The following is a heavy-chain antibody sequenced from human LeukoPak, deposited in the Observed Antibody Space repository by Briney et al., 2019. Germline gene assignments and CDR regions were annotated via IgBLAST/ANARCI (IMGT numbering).Heavy chain of an antibody. CDR3: AKDPLSKSGGWYYFDY. CDR2: IRYDGNNR. J-gene: IGHJ4*02. CDR1: GFNFNNYG. D-gene: IGHD2-15*01. Sequence: GGSLRLSCAASGFNFNNYGMHWVRQAPGKGLEWVAFIRYDGNNRNYADSVKGRFTMSRDNSKNTLYLQMNSLRAEDTAMYYCAKDPLSKSGGWYYFDYWGQGTLVTVSS. V-gene: IGHV3-30*02.